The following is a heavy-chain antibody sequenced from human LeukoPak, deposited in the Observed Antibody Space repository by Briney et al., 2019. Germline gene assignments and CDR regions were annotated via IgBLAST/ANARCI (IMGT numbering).Heavy chain of an antibody. V-gene: IGHV4-34*01. CDR2: INHSGST. CDR1: GGSFSGYY. CDR3: ARSRGYTAMVLYY. Sequence: SETLSLTCAVYGGSFSGYYWSWIRQPPGKGLEWIGEINHSGSTNYNPSLKSRVTISVDTSKNQFSLKLSSVTAADTAVYYCARSRGYTAMVLYYWGQGTLVTVSS. J-gene: IGHJ4*02. D-gene: IGHD5-18*01.